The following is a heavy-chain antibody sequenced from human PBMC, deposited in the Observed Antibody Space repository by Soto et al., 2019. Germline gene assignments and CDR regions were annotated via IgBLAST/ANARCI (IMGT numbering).Heavy chain of an antibody. J-gene: IGHJ5*02. CDR2: IYYSGST. V-gene: IGHV4-39*01. CDR3: ARLGSSSWFTGRSWFDP. D-gene: IGHD6-13*01. CDR1: GGSISSSSYY. Sequence: QLQLQESGPGLVKPSETLSLTCTVSGGSISSSSYYWGWIRQPPGKGLEWIGSIYYSGSTYYNPSLKSRVTISVDTSKNQFSLKLSSVTAADTAVYYCARLGSSSWFTGRSWFDPWGQGTLVTVSS.